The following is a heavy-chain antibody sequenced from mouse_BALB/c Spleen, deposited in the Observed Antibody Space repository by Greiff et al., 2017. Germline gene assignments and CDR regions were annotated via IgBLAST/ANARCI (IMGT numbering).Heavy chain of an antibody. J-gene: IGHJ4*01. CDR3: ARDRDFTVDY. V-gene: IGHV2-9*02. CDR1: GFSLTSYG. D-gene: IGHD1-1*01. Sequence: VQGVESGPGLVAPSQSLSITCTVSGFSLTSYGVHWVRQPPGKGLEWLGVIWAGGSTNYNSALMSRLSISKDNSKSQVFLKMNSLQTDDTARYYCARDRDFTVDYWGQGTSVTVSS. CDR2: IWAGGST.